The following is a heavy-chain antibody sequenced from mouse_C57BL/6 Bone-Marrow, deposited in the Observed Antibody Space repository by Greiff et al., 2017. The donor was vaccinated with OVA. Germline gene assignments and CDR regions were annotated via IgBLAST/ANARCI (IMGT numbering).Heavy chain of an antibody. CDR1: GFSLTSYG. CDR2: IWSGGST. V-gene: IGHV2-2*01. D-gene: IGHD1-1*01. CDR3: ARNYYGSSYGWYFDV. J-gene: IGHJ1*03. Sequence: QVHVKQSGPGLVQPSQRLSITCTVSGFSLTSYGVHWVRQSPGKGLEWLGVIWSGGSTDYNAAFISRLSISKDNSKSQVFFKMNSLQADDTAIYYCARNYYGSSYGWYFDVWGTGTPATVSS.